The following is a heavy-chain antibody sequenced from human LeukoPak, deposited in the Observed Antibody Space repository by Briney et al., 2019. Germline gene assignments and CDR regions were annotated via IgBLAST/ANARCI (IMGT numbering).Heavy chain of an antibody. Sequence: GRSLRLSCAASGFTFSSYGMHWVRQAPGKGLEWVAVIWYDGSNKYYADSVKGRFTISRDNSKNTLYLQMNSLRAEDTAVYYCARDLGWYATFDYWGQGTLVTVSS. CDR2: IWYDGSNK. V-gene: IGHV3-33*01. D-gene: IGHD3-3*01. CDR1: GFTFSSYG. CDR3: ARDLGWYATFDY. J-gene: IGHJ4*02.